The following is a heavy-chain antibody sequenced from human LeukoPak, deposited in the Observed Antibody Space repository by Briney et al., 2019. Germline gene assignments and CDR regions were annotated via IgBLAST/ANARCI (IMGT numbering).Heavy chain of an antibody. CDR1: GFTFSNYW. CDR3: ARALYYDFWSGYSPYYYYMDV. Sequence: PGGSLRLSCAASGFTFSNYWMSWVRQAPGKGLEWVANIKQDGSEKYYVDSVKGRFTISRDNAKNSLYLQMNSLRAEDTAVYYCARALYYDFWSGYSPYYYYMDVWGKGTTVTVSS. CDR2: IKQDGSEK. V-gene: IGHV3-7*01. J-gene: IGHJ6*03. D-gene: IGHD3-3*01.